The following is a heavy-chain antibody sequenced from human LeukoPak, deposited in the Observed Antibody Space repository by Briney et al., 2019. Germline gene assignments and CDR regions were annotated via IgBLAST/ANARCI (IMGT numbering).Heavy chain of an antibody. V-gene: IGHV4-59*01. CDR2: IYYSGST. Sequence: SETLTLSCTVSGVSISSYYWSWIRQPPGKGLEWIGYIYYSGSTNYNPSLKSRVTISVDTSKNQFSLKLSSVTAAVTAVYYCARGRDGSGSRFDYWGQGTLVTVSS. J-gene: IGHJ4*02. D-gene: IGHD3-10*01. CDR3: ARGRDGSGSRFDY. CDR1: GVSISSYY.